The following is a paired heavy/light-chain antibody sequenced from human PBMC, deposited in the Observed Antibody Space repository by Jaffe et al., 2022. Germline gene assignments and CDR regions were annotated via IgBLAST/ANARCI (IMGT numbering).Light chain of an antibody. Sequence: DIQMTQSPSSLSASVGDRVTITCRASQSISSYLNWYQQKPGKAPKLLIYAASSLQSGVPSRFSGSGSGTDFTLTISSLQPEDFATYYCQQSYSTGTFGQGTKVEIK. V-gene: IGKV1-39*01. J-gene: IGKJ1*01. CDR3: QQSYSTGT. CDR2: AAS. CDR1: QSISSY.
Heavy chain of an antibody. Sequence: QITLKESGPTLVKPTQTLTLTCTFSGFSLSTSGVGVGWIRQPPGKALEWLALIYWNDDKRYSPSLKSRLTITKDTSKNQVVLTMTNMDPVDTATYYCAHSGRLHYDILTGYYNVGWYFDLWGRGTLVTVSS. J-gene: IGHJ2*01. V-gene: IGHV2-5*01. CDR3: AHSGRLHYDILTGYYNVGWYFDL. CDR1: GFSLSTSGVG. D-gene: IGHD3-9*01. CDR2: IYWNDDK.